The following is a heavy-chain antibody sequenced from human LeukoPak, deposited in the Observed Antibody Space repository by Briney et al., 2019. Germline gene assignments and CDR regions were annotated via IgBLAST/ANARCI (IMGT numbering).Heavy chain of an antibody. J-gene: IGHJ4*02. CDR2: ISSPGGNT. D-gene: IGHD3-10*01. Sequence: PGGSLRLSCTSSGFILSSFAMSWVRQAPGKGLEWVSSISSPGGNTYYADSVKGRFTISRDNSKNTLYLQMNSLRAEDTAVYYCANLAMVRGVIPYFDYWGQGTLVTVSS. CDR3: ANLAMVRGVIPYFDY. V-gene: IGHV3-23*01. CDR1: GFILSSFA.